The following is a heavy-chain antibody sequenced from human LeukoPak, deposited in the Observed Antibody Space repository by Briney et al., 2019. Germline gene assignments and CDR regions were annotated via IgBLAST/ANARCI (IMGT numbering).Heavy chain of an antibody. J-gene: IGHJ4*02. CDR1: GFTFSSYA. Sequence: PGGSLRLSCSASGFTFSSYAMRWVRQAPGGGLQWVSGISSSGGDKTYYIDSVKGRFTISRDDSRNTLYLQMNSLRAEDTALYYCAEVTGLRDRYFDYWGQGTLVTVSS. D-gene: IGHD2-15*01. CDR3: AEVTGLRDRYFDY. V-gene: IGHV3-23*01. CDR2: ISSSGGDKT.